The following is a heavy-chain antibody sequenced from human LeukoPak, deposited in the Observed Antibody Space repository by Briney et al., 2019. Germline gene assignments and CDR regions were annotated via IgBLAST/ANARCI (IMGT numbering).Heavy chain of an antibody. CDR3: ARDFRPDY. Sequence: PGGSLRLSCAASGFAFRSYGMNWVRQAPGKGLECVSYISSGGSTIYYADSVKGRFSISRDNAKNSLYLQMNSLRAEDTAVYYCARDFRPDYWGQGTLVTVST. CDR1: GFAFRSYG. V-gene: IGHV3-48*03. CDR2: ISSGGSTI. D-gene: IGHD6-6*01. J-gene: IGHJ4*02.